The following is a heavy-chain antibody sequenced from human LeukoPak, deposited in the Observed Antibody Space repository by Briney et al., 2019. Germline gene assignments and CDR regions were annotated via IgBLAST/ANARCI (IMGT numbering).Heavy chain of an antibody. CDR1: GFTFSSYG. CDR2: ISYDGSNK. J-gene: IGHJ4*02. D-gene: IGHD1-26*01. Sequence: GGSLRLSCAASGFTFSSYGMHWVRQAPGKGLEWVAVISYDGSNKYYADSVKGRFTISRDNSKNTLYLQMNSLRAEDTAVYYCARNSGSYGLRWGQGTLVTVSS. V-gene: IGHV3-30*03. CDR3: ARNSGSYGLR.